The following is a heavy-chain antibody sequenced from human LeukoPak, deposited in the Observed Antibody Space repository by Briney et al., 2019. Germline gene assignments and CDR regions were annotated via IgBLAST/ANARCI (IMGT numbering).Heavy chain of an antibody. V-gene: IGHV3-7*01. CDR1: GFTFSSYW. CDR2: IKQDGSEK. Sequence: PGGSLRLSYAASGFTFSSYWMSWVRQAPGKGLEWVANIKQDGSEKYYVDSVKGRFTISRDNAKNSLYLQMNSLRAEDTAVYYCARDPYSSGWPSYYYYGMDVWGQGTTVTVSS. D-gene: IGHD6-19*01. J-gene: IGHJ6*02. CDR3: ARDPYSSGWPSYYYYGMDV.